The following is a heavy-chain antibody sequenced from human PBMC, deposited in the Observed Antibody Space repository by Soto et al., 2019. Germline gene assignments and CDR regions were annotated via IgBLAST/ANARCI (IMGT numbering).Heavy chain of an antibody. Sequence: PGGSLRLSGAACGFTFSTYSINWVRQAPCKGLEWVAVILYDGSIEHYADSVKGRFTVSRENSKNTVYLQMNSLTPEDTAVYYCAREPSVPALKWFDPWGQRTLVTVCS. CDR1: GFTFSTYS. CDR3: AREPSVPALKWFDP. V-gene: IGHV3-30-3*01. J-gene: IGHJ5*02. D-gene: IGHD2-2*01. CDR2: ILYDGSIE.